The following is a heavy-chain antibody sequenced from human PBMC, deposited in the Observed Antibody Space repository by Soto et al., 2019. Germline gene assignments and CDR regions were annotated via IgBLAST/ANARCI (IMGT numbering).Heavy chain of an antibody. CDR2: IHHSGTT. CDR3: XXXXXXXXXXRDASDI. CDR1: GGSIGDYY. V-gene: IGHV4-59*01. Sequence: QVRLQESGPGLVKPSETLSLTCTVSGGSIGDYYWSWIRQPPGKGLEWIAYIHHSGTTNYNPSLKSRVTXSVXTXXXXXXXXXXXXXXXXXXXXXXXXXXXXXXXXRDASDIWGQGTVVTVSS. J-gene: IGHJ3*02.